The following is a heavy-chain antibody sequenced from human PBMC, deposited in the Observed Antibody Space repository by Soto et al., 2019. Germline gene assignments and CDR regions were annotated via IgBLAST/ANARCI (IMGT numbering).Heavy chain of an antibody. CDR3: ARDRDIVVVPAAIGYGMDV. CDR2: ISAYNGNT. Sequence: GASVKVSCKASGYTFTSYGINWVRQAPGQGLEWMGWISAYNGNTHYAQKLQGRVTMTTDTSTSTAYMELRSLRSDDTAVYYCARDRDIVVVPAAIGYGMDVWGQGTTVTVSS. V-gene: IGHV1-18*04. CDR1: GYTFTSYG. J-gene: IGHJ6*02. D-gene: IGHD2-2*02.